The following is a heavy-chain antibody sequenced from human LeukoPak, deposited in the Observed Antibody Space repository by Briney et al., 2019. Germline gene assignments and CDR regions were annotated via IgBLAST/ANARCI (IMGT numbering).Heavy chain of an antibody. CDR2: IIPIFGTA. D-gene: IGHD3-10*01. CDR3: ARARSGPYGSGSLDAFDI. Sequence: SVKVSCKASGGTFSSYAISWVRQAPGQGLEWMGGIIPIFGTANYAQKFQGRVTITADTSTSTAYMQLSSLRSEDTAVYYCARARSGPYGSGSLDAFDIWGQGTMVTVSS. CDR1: GGTFSSYA. V-gene: IGHV1-69*06. J-gene: IGHJ3*02.